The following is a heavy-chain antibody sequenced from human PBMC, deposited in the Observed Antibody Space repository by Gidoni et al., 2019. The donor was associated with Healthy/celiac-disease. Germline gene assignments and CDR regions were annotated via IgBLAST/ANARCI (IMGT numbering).Heavy chain of an antibody. V-gene: IGHV3-30*03. CDR3: AALAAAGTIFDY. CDR1: GFPFSSHG. D-gene: IGHD6-13*01. Sequence: QVQLVVSGGGVVQPGRSLRLSCAASGFPFSSHGMHWVRQAPGKGLEWVAVISYDGSNKYYADSVKGRFTISRDNSKNTLYLQMNSLRAEDTAVYYCAALAAAGTIFDYWGQGTLVTVSS. CDR2: ISYDGSNK. J-gene: IGHJ4*02.